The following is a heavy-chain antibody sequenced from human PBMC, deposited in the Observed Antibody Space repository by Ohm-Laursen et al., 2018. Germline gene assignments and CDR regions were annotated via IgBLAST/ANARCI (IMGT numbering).Heavy chain of an antibody. Sequence: SLRLSCSASGFTFSDHYMDWVRQAPGKGLEWVGRSKTKTESYITEYVASVKGRFTISRDDSKNSLYLHMSSLRTEDTAVYYCSLSRKVTVSIPALPDNWGQGTLVTVSS. D-gene: IGHD4-11*01. J-gene: IGHJ4*02. CDR1: GFTFSDHY. CDR3: SLSRKVTVSIPALPDN. CDR2: SKTKTESYIT. V-gene: IGHV3-72*01.